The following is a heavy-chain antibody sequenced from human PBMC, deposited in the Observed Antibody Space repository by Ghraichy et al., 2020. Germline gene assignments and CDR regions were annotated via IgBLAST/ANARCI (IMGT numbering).Heavy chain of an antibody. V-gene: IGHV3-13*01. CDR2: IGTAGDT. CDR3: ARERPRGYYYYGMDV. Sequence: GGSLRLSCAASGFTFSSYDMHWVRQATGKGLEWVSAIGTAGDTYYPGSVKGRFTISRENAKNSLYLQMNSLRAGDTAVFYWARERPRGYYYYGMDVWGQGTTVTVSS. D-gene: IGHD6-25*01. CDR1: GFTFSSYD. J-gene: IGHJ6*02.